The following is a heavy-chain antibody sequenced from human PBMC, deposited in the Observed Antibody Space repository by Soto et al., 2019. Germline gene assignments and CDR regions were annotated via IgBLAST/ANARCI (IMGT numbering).Heavy chain of an antibody. Sequence: PGWSLRLSCAASGFTFSSYGMHWVRQAPGKGLEWVAVIWYDGSNKYYADSVKGRFTISRDNSKNTLYLQMNSLRAEDTAVYYCARGEYSSSSGCMDVWGQGTTVTVSS. CDR1: GFTFSSYG. J-gene: IGHJ6*02. CDR2: IWYDGSNK. D-gene: IGHD6-6*01. V-gene: IGHV3-33*01. CDR3: ARGEYSSSSGCMDV.